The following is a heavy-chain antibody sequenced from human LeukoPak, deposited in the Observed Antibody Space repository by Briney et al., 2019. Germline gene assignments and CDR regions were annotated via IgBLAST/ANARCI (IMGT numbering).Heavy chain of an antibody. Sequence: SSETLSLTCTVSGGSISSYYWSWIRQPPGKGLEWIGYIYYSGSTNYNPSLKSRVTISVDTSKNQFSLKLSSVTAADTAVYYCARLRSLGAFDIWGQGTMDTVSS. CDR1: GGSISSYY. D-gene: IGHD3-10*01. J-gene: IGHJ3*02. V-gene: IGHV4-59*08. CDR3: ARLRSLGAFDI. CDR2: IYYSGST.